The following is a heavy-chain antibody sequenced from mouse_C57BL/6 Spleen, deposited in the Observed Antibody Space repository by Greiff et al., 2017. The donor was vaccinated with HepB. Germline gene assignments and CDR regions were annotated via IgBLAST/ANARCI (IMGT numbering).Heavy chain of an antibody. CDR3: ARRGGYGYDEGFAY. CDR1: GYTFTSYW. CDR2: IDPSDSET. J-gene: IGHJ3*01. D-gene: IGHD2-2*01. Sequence: QVQLQQSGAELVRPGSSVKLSCKASGYTFTSYWMHWVKQRPIQGLEWIGNIDPSDSETHYNQKFKDKATLTVDKSSSTAYMQLSSLTSEDSAVYYCARRGGYGYDEGFAYWGQGTLVTVSA. V-gene: IGHV1-52*01.